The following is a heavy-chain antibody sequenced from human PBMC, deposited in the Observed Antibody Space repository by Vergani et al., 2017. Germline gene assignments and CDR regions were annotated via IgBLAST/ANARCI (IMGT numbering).Heavy chain of an antibody. CDR2: IYYSGST. D-gene: IGHD5-18*01. CDR3: ARDLPPDTAMGNYYYYGMDV. V-gene: IGHV4-31*03. CDR1: GGSISSGGYY. J-gene: IGHJ6*02. Sequence: QVQLQESGPGLVKPSQTLSLTCSVSGGSISSGGYYWSWIRQHPGKGLEWIGYIYYSGSTYYNPSLKSRVTISVDTSKNQFSLKLSSVTAADTAVYYCARDLPPDTAMGNYYYYGMDVWGQGTTVTVSS.